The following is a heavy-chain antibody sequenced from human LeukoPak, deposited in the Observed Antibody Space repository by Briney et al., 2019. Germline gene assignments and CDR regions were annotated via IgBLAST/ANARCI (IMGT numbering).Heavy chain of an antibody. D-gene: IGHD5-12*01. CDR2: VYHSGST. V-gene: IGHV4-59*01. CDR3: ARKYSGYGGWIDY. Sequence: SSETLSLTCTVSGDSISDYYWSWLRQPPGKGLEWIGYVYHSGSTNYNPSLKSRVTISLDTSKNQFSLKLSSVTAADTAVYYCARKYSGYGGWIDYWGQGTLVTASS. CDR1: GDSISDYY. J-gene: IGHJ4*02.